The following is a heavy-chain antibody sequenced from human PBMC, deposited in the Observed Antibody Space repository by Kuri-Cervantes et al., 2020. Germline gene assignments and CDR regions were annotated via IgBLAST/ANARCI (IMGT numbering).Heavy chain of an antibody. CDR3: ARGIWFGELDGDY. J-gene: IGHJ4*02. V-gene: IGHV1-2*02. D-gene: IGHD3-10*01. Sequence: ASVKVSCKASGYTFTGYYMHWVRQTPGQGLEWMGWINPNSGGTNYAQKFQGRVTMTRDTSISTAYMELSRLRSDDTAVYYCARGIWFGELDGDYWGQGTLVTVSS. CDR2: INPNSGGT. CDR1: GYTFTGYY.